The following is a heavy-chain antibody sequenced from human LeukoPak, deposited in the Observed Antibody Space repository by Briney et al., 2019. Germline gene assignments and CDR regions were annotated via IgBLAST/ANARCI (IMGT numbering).Heavy chain of an antibody. Sequence: PGRSLRLSCAASGFSFSRYGMHWVRQAPGKGLEWVAVISYDGSNKYYADSVKGRFTISGDSSKNTLYLQMNSLRAEDTAVYYCARPSLGWLLLGPHYFDYWGQGTLVTVSS. V-gene: IGHV3-30*03. D-gene: IGHD3-3*01. CDR3: ARPSLGWLLLGPHYFDY. CDR2: ISYDGSNK. J-gene: IGHJ4*02. CDR1: GFSFSRYG.